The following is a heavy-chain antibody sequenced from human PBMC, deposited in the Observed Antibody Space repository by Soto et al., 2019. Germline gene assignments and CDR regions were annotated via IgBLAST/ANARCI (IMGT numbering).Heavy chain of an antibody. CDR1: GYTFTSYG. V-gene: IGHV1-18*01. Sequence: QVQLVQSGAEVKKPGASVKVSCKASGYTFTSYGISWVRQAPGQGLEWMGWISAYNGNTNYAQKLQGRVTMTTHTSTSTAYMELRSLRSDDTAVYYCARESSLLWFGELSYFDYWGQGTLVTVSS. CDR3: ARESSLLWFGELSYFDY. J-gene: IGHJ4*02. CDR2: ISAYNGNT. D-gene: IGHD3-10*01.